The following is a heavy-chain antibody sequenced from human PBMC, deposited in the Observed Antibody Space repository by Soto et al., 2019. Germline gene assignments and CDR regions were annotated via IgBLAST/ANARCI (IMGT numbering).Heavy chain of an antibody. D-gene: IGHD3-22*01. V-gene: IGHV1-18*04. J-gene: IGHJ1*01. CDR3: GRAGHYDKNGVVEGVYLQY. CDR2: ISGYNGNT. CDR1: GYKFTSYG. Sequence: QIQLVQSGPEVKKPGASVKVSCKSSGYKFTSYGLSWVRQAPGQGLQWMGWISGYNGNTSYAQKFPGKVTMITDTSTKTAFMGLRSLGNEDAAVYYCGRAGHYDKNGVVEGVYLQYWGQGSLVTVSS.